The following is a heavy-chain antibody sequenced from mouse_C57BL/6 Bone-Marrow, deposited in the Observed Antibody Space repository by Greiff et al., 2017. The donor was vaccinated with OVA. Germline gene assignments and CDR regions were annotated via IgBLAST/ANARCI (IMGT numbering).Heavy chain of an antibody. V-gene: IGHV5-4*01. CDR3: ARDNYGSSQGY. Sequence: EVQLQESGGGLVKPGGSLKLSCAASGFTFSSYAMSWVRQTPEKRLEWVATISDGGSYTYYPDNVKGRFTISRDNAKNNLYLQMSHLKSEDTAMYYCARDNYGSSQGYWGQGTLVTVSA. J-gene: IGHJ3*01. CDR1: GFTFSSYA. CDR2: ISDGGSYT. D-gene: IGHD1-1*01.